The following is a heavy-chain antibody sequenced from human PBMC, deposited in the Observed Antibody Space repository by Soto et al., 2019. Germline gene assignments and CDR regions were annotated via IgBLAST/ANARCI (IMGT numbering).Heavy chain of an antibody. J-gene: IGHJ5*02. CDR2: IIPIFGTA. CDR3: ARGSVTAATNWFDP. D-gene: IGHD2-15*01. V-gene: IGHV1-69*12. Sequence: QVQLVQSGAEVKKPGSSVKVSCKASGGTFSSYAISWVRQAPGQGLGWMGGIIPIFGTATYAQKFQGRVTMTADESTSTAYVELGRLRSEGTAVYYCARGSVTAATNWFDPWGQGTLVTVSS. CDR1: GGTFSSYA.